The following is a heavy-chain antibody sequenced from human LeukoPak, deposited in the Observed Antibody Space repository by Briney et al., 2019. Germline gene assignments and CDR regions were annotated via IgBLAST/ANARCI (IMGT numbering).Heavy chain of an antibody. Sequence: PSETLSLTYTVSGGSISSSYYYWGWIRQPPGKGLEWIGSIYYSGSTYYNPSLKSRVTISVDTSKNQFSLKLSSVTAADTAVYYCARHLFYKAVGSIAAAGTFGPWGQGTLATVSS. J-gene: IGHJ5*02. CDR2: IYYSGST. D-gene: IGHD6-13*01. CDR1: GGSISSSYYY. V-gene: IGHV4-39*01. CDR3: ARHLFYKAVGSIAAAGTFGP.